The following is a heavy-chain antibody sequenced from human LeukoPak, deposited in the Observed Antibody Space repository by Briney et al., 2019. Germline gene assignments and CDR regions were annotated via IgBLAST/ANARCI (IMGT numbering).Heavy chain of an antibody. D-gene: IGHD2-8*01. CDR1: GFTFSSNY. Sequence: PGRSLRLSCAASGFTFSSNYMSWVRQAPGKGLEWVSVIYSGGSTYYADSVKGRFTISRDNSKNTLYLQMNSLRAEDTAVYYCARDPMLRAFDIWGQGTMVTVSS. J-gene: IGHJ3*02. V-gene: IGHV3-53*01. CDR3: ARDPMLRAFDI. CDR2: IYSGGST.